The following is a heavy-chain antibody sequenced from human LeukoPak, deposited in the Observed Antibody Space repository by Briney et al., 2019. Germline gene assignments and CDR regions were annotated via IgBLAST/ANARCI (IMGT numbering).Heavy chain of an antibody. V-gene: IGHV5-51*01. J-gene: IGHJ4*02. CDR2: IYPGDSDT. CDR1: GYSFTSYW. Sequence: GESLKISCKGSGYSFTSYWIGWVRQMPGKGLEWMGIIYPGDSDTRYSPSFQGQVTISADKSISTAYLQWSSLKASDTAMYYCARRGAEASLYGHYDILTGLDFDYWGQGTLVTVSS. D-gene: IGHD3-9*01. CDR3: ARRGAEASLYGHYDILTGLDFDY.